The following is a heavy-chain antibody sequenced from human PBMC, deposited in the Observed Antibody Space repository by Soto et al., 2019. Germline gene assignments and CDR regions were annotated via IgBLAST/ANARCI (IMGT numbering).Heavy chain of an antibody. V-gene: IGHV4-59*01. CDR3: ARITRSPNSGYYDY. D-gene: IGHD7-27*01. Sequence: SETLSLTCTVSGGSISSYYWSWIRQPPGKGLEWIGYINYSGSTNYNPSLKSRVTISVDTSKNQFSLKLSSVTAADTAVYYCARITRSPNSGYYDYWGEGALVTVS. J-gene: IGHJ4*02. CDR2: INYSGST. CDR1: GGSISSYY.